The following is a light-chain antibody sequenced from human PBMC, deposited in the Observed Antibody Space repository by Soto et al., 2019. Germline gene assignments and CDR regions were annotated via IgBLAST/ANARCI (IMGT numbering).Light chain of an antibody. J-gene: IGKJ1*01. Sequence: EIVMTQSPATLSVSPGDKATLSCRASQSVSSDLAWYQQKPGQAPRLLLYGASNRATSVPDRFSGSGSGTEFTLTISRLQSEDFAVYYCQKYNKWPRWTFGQGTKVDIK. CDR1: QSVSSD. CDR2: GAS. CDR3: QKYNKWPRWT. V-gene: IGKV3-15*01.